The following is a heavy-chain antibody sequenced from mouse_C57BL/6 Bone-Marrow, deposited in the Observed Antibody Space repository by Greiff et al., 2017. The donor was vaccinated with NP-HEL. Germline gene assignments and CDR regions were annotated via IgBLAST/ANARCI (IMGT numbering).Heavy chain of an antibody. CDR3: AKHGRITTVEDWYFDD. J-gene: IGHJ1*03. V-gene: IGHV2-9*01. CDR1: GFSLTSYG. CDR2: IWGGGST. D-gene: IGHD1-1*01. Sequence: VQVVESGPGLVAPSQSLSITCTVSGFSLTSYGVDWVRQPPGKGLEWLGVIWGGGSTNYNAALMSILGLSKDNSKSKVFLKMNSQQTDDTAMYYGAKHGRITTVEDWYFDDWGKGTTVTVSA.